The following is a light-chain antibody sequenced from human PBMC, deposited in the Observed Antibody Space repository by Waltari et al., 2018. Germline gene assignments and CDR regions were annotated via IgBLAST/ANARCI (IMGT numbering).Light chain of an antibody. CDR2: KDS. Sequence: SYELTQPPSVSVSPGQTARITCSGDALPKQYSYWYQQKPGQAPILVMFKDSERPSEIPGRFSGSSSGTTVTLTISGVQAEDEADYYCQSADSSGDYVVFGGGTKLTVL. J-gene: IGLJ2*01. V-gene: IGLV3-25*03. CDR1: ALPKQY. CDR3: QSADSSGDYVV.